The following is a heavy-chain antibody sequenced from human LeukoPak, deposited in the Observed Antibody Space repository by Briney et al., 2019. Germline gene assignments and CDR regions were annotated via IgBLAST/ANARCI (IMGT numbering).Heavy chain of an antibody. CDR1: GGSISSYY. J-gene: IGHJ6*03. D-gene: IGHD6-13*01. CDR3: AREPYSSTLGYYYYMDV. V-gene: IGHV4-59*01. Sequence: SETLSLTCTVSGGSISSYYWSWIRQPPGKGLEWIGYIYYSGSTNYNPSLKSRVTISVDTSKNQFSLKLSSVTAADTAVYYCAREPYSSTLGYYYYMDVWGKGTTVTVSS. CDR2: IYYSGST.